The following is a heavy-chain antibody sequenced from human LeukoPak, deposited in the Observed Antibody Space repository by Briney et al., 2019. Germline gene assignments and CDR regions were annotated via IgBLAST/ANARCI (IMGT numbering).Heavy chain of an antibody. CDR1: GGSFSGYY. CDR3: ARGDSIAAAGPFDY. J-gene: IGHJ4*02. D-gene: IGHD6-13*01. V-gene: IGHV4-34*01. CDR2: INHSGST. Sequence: PSETLSLTCAVYGGSFSGYYWSWIRQPPGKGLEWIGEINHSGSTNYNPSLKSRVTISVDTSKNQFSLKLSSVTADDTAVYYCARGDSIAAAGPFDYWGQGTLVTVSS.